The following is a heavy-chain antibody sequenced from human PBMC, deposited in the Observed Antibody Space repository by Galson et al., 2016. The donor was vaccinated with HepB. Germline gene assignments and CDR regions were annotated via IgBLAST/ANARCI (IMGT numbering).Heavy chain of an antibody. CDR3: ARDRYDFWSGYPHYFDY. D-gene: IGHD3-3*01. J-gene: IGHJ4*02. CDR1: GGSFSGYY. V-gene: IGHV4-34*01. Sequence: ETLSLTCAVYGGSFSGYYWSWVRQPPGKGLEWIGEINHSGNAIYNPSLKSRVTISVDTSKNQFSLKLSSVTAADTAVYYCARDRYDFWSGYPHYFDYWGQGTLVTVSS. CDR2: INHSGNA.